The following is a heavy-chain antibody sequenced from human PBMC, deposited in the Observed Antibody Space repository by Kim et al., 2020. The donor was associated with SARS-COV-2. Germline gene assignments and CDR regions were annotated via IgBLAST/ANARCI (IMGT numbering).Heavy chain of an antibody. CDR2: IRSKANSYAT. D-gene: IGHD5-12*01. CDR3: TRHRGGYSGYDIEIGILDY. V-gene: IGHV3-73*01. CDR1: GFTFSGSA. J-gene: IGHJ4*02. Sequence: GGSVRLSCAASGFTFSGSAMHWVRQASGKGLEWVGRIRSKANSYATAYAASVKGRFTISRDDSKNTAYLQMNSLKTEDTAVYYCTRHRGGYSGYDIEIGILDYWGQGTLVTVSS.